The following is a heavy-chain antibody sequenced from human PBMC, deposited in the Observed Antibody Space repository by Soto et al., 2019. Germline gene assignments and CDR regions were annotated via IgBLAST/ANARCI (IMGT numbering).Heavy chain of an antibody. CDR3: TSSFVVVTAIAAS. V-gene: IGHV3-73*02. CDR1: GFTFSDST. CDR2: IRNKANSYAT. D-gene: IGHD2-21*02. J-gene: IGHJ5*02. Sequence: EVQLVESGGGLVQPGGSLKLSCAASGFTFSDSTMHWVRQASGKGLECVGRIRNKANSYATAYAASVKGRFTVSRDDSKNTAYLQMNGLKTEDTAVYYCTSSFVVVTAIAASWGQGTLVTVSS.